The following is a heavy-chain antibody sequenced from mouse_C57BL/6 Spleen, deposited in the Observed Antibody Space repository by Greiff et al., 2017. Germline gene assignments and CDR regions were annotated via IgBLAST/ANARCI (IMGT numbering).Heavy chain of an antibody. CDR3: ARSSTVVAPNWYFDV. V-gene: IGHV1-76*01. CDR2: IYPGSGNT. CDR1: GYTFTDYY. J-gene: IGHJ1*03. Sequence: VQLQESGAELVRPGASVKLSCKASGYTFTDYYINWVKQRPGQGLEWIARIYPGSGNTYYNEKFKGKATLTAEKSSSTAYMQLSSLTSEDSAVYFCARSSTVVAPNWYFDVWGTGTTVTVSS. D-gene: IGHD1-1*01.